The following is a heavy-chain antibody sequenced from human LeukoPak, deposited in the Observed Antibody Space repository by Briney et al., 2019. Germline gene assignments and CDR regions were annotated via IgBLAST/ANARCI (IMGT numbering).Heavy chain of an antibody. V-gene: IGHV3-30*03. J-gene: IGHJ4*02. CDR2: ISHDGSNK. CDR3: ARIGFGFSYGQGFDY. Sequence: PGRSLRLSCAASGFTFSSYGMHWVRQAPGKGLAWVAVISHDGSNKYYADSVKGRFTVSRDNSENTLYLQMNSLRPEDTAIYYCARIGFGFSYGQGFDYWGQGTLVSVSS. CDR1: GFTFSSYG. D-gene: IGHD5-18*01.